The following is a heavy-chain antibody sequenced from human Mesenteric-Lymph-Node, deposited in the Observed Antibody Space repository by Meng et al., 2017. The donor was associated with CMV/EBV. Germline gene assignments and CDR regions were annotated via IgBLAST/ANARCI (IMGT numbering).Heavy chain of an antibody. D-gene: IGHD7-27*01. CDR1: GFTFDDYA. Sequence: SLKISCAASGFTFDDYAMHWVRQAPGKGLEWVSGISWNSGSIGYADSVKGRFTISRDNAKNSLYLQMNSLRAEDTAVYYCAREDNWGSFDYWGQGTLVTVSS. J-gene: IGHJ4*02. CDR2: ISWNSGSI. V-gene: IGHV3-9*01. CDR3: AREDNWGSFDY.